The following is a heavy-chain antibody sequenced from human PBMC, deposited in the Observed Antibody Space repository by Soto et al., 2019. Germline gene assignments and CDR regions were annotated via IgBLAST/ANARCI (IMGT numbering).Heavy chain of an antibody. CDR2: IYHTGTT. D-gene: IGHD3-10*01. CDR3: ARTDVIGFYRY. J-gene: IGHJ4*02. Sequence: VRQAPGTGMEWIGSIYHTGTTFYHPSLKSRVTISVDTSKNQFYLKLSYVTAADSAVYYCARTDVIGFYRYFGQGTLLTVSS. V-gene: IGHV4-38-2*01.